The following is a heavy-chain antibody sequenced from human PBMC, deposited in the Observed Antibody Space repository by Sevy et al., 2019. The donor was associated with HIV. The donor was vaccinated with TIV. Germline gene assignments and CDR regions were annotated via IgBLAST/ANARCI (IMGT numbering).Heavy chain of an antibody. CDR2: IIPIFGTA. D-gene: IGHD2-21*02. Sequence: ASVKVSCKASGGSFSSYAISWVRQAPGQGLEWMGGIIPIFGTANYAWKFQGRVTITADESTSTAYMELSSLRSEDTAVYYCARDTLAYCGGDCYHDAFDIWGQGTMVTVSS. CDR1: GGSFSSYA. V-gene: IGHV1-69*13. J-gene: IGHJ3*02. CDR3: ARDTLAYCGGDCYHDAFDI.